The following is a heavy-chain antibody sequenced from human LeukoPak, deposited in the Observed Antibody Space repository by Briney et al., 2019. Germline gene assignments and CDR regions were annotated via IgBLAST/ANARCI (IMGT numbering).Heavy chain of an antibody. CDR1: GFTFSSYE. CDR3: ARDLKQWLDDAFDI. CDR2: ISSSGSTI. D-gene: IGHD6-19*01. Sequence: GGSLRLSCAASGFTFSSYEMNWVRQAPGKGLEWVSYISSSGSTIYYADSVKGRFTISRDNAKNSLYLQMNSLRAEDTAVYYCARDLKQWLDDAFDIWGQGTIVTVSS. J-gene: IGHJ3*02. V-gene: IGHV3-48*03.